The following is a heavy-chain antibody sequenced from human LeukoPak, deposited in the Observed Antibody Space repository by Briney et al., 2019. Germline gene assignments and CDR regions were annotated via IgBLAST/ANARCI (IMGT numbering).Heavy chain of an antibody. Sequence: SETLSLTCTVSGGSIISTRDHWDWIRQPPGKGLEWIGSVHYSGTTYYTHNPSLRSRVTISVDTSKNQFSLEVTSVSAADTATYYCARRLHYYDFWGQRTLVTVSS. V-gene: IGHV4-39*01. D-gene: IGHD2-21*02. CDR1: GGSIISTRDH. CDR3: ARRLHYYDF. CDR2: VHYSGTT. J-gene: IGHJ4*02.